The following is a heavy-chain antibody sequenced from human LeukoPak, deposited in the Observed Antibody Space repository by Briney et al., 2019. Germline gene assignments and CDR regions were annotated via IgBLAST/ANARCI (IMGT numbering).Heavy chain of an antibody. J-gene: IGHJ4*02. V-gene: IGHV3-48*03. CDR3: ARDSAAVAVAFDY. CDR2: ISRSGSTI. D-gene: IGHD6-19*01. CDR1: GFTFSRYG. Sequence: GGSLRLSCAASGFTFSRYGMNWVRQAPGKGLEWVSYISRSGSTIYYADSVKGRFTISRDNAKNSLYLQMNSLRAEDTAFYYCARDSAAVAVAFDYWGQGTLVTVSS.